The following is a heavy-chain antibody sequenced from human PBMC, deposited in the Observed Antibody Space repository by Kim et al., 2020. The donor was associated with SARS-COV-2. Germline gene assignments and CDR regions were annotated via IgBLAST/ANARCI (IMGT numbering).Heavy chain of an antibody. CDR1: GFTFSSYS. CDR3: ARGGIPLDY. Sequence: GGSLRLSCAASGFTFSSYSMNWVRQVPGKGLEWVSSVSSSNNYIYYADSLKGRFTISRDNAKNSLYLQMNSLRAEDTAVYYCARGGIPLDYWGQGTLVTVSS. D-gene: IGHD6-13*01. J-gene: IGHJ4*02. CDR2: VSSSNNYI. V-gene: IGHV3-21*01.